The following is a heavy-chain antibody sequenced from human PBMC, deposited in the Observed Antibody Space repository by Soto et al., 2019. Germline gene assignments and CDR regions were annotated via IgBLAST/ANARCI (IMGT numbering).Heavy chain of an antibody. D-gene: IGHD3-22*01. CDR3: ARGWGYDSNDYYYAY. V-gene: IGHV1-69*01. J-gene: IGHJ4*02. CDR1: GGTFSRHA. CDR2: IIPIFGTA. Sequence: QVQLVQSGAEVRKPGSSVKVSCKASGGTFSRHAISWVRQAPGQGVEWMGGIIPIFGTANNTQKFQGRVTIIADESTSTVYIELSSLRSEDTAMYYCARGWGYDSNDYYYAYWGQGTLVIVSS.